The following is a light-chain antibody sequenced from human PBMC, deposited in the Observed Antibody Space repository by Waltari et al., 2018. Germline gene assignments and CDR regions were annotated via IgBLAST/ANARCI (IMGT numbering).Light chain of an antibody. V-gene: IGLV1-40*01. J-gene: IGLJ1*01. Sequence: QSVLTQPPSVSGAPGQRVTISCAGSSSNIGAGYEVHWYQHLLGSAPKLLIYGNSNRPSGVPDRFSGSKSGTSASLAITGLQAGDEADYYCQSYDRSLSGLYVFGTGTKVTVI. CDR1: SSNIGAGYE. CDR2: GNS. CDR3: QSYDRSLSGLYV.